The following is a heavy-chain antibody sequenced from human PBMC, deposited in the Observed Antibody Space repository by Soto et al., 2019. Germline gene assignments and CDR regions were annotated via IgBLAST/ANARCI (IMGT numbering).Heavy chain of an antibody. J-gene: IGHJ4*01. Sequence: PGGSLRLSCVASGFSFSSYGIHWVRQAPGKGLEWVAVVSSDGNTKYYADSVKGRFTISRDNSKNTLYLQMDSLRPADTAVYYCAKEIAVAGDFDYWGHGXLVTVYS. CDR3: AKEIAVAGDFDY. CDR1: GFSFSSYG. CDR2: VSSDGNTK. V-gene: IGHV3-30*18. D-gene: IGHD6-19*01.